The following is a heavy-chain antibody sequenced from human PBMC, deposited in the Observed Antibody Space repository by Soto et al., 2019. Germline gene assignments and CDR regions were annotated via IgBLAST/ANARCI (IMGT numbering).Heavy chain of an antibody. D-gene: IGHD1-26*01. J-gene: IGHJ6*02. CDR1: RYTFTSYY. CDR2: INPSGGST. Sequence: ASVKVSCKASRYTFTSYYMHWVRQAPGQGLEWMGIINPSGGSTSYAQKFQGRVTMTRDTSTSTVYMELSSLRSEDTAVYYCASDKRWELLDYYYGMDVWGQGTTVTVSS. V-gene: IGHV1-46*01. CDR3: ASDKRWELLDYYYGMDV.